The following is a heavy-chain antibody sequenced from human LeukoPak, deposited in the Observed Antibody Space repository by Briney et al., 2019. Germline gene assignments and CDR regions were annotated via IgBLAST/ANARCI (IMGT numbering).Heavy chain of an antibody. V-gene: IGHV3-48*04. J-gene: IGHJ6*02. D-gene: IGHD3-10*01. CDR1: GFTFSSYS. CDR2: ISSSSSTI. Sequence: GGSLRLSWAASGFTFSSYSMNWVRQAPGKGLEWVSYISSSSSTIYYADSVKGRFTIARDNAKNSLYLQMDSLRAEDTAVYYCARGNLWFGESPLYGMDVWGQGTTVTVSS. CDR3: ARGNLWFGESPLYGMDV.